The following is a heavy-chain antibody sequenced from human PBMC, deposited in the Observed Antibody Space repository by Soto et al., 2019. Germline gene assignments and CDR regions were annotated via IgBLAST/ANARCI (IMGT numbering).Heavy chain of an antibody. CDR1: GFTFSNAW. D-gene: IGHD3-22*01. CDR2: IKSNADGGTT. Sequence: GGSLRLSCAASGFTFSNAWMNWVRQAPGKGLEWVGRIKSNADGGTTDYAAPVKGRFTISRDDSKNTLYLQMNSLKTEDTAVYYCTTVVYYYDSSGYYRYPLRAGMDYYGMDVWGQGTTVTVSS. CDR3: TTVVYYYDSSGYYRYPLRAGMDYYGMDV. J-gene: IGHJ6*02. V-gene: IGHV3-15*07.